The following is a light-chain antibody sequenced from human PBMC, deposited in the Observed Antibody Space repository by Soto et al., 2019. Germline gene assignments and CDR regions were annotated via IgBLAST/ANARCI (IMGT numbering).Light chain of an antibody. CDR1: SSNIGAGYA. CDR2: GNN. V-gene: IGLV1-40*01. CDR3: QSYDSSLDGWV. Sequence: QSVLTQPPSVSGAPGQRVTISCNGSSSNIGAGYAVHWYQQLPGTAPKLLIYGNNNRPSGVPDRFSGSKSGTSASLAITGLQAEDEADYYCQSYDSSLDGWVFGGGTKLTVL. J-gene: IGLJ3*02.